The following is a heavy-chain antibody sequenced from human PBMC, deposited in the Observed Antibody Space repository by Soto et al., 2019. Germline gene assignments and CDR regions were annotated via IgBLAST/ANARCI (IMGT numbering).Heavy chain of an antibody. J-gene: IGHJ5*01. CDR1: GGSITNFY. Sequence: QVQLQESGPGLVKPSETLSLNCSVSGGSITNFYWSWIRQPPGRGLEWIGYVNHIGSTKYNPSLDIRSTRSVDTSKNQFSLKMTSVTTADTAVYYCARASVSYSSHWFDSWGQGTLVTVAS. D-gene: IGHD6-13*01. CDR2: VNHIGST. V-gene: IGHV4-59*01. CDR3: ARASVSYSSHWFDS.